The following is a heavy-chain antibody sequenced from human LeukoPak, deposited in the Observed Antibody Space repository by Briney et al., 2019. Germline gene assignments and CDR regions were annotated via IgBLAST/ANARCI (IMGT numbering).Heavy chain of an antibody. V-gene: IGHV1-2*02. CDR3: ASPGCSGGSCYSGYYYYMDV. J-gene: IGHJ6*03. D-gene: IGHD2-15*01. CDR2: INPNSGGT. CDR1: GYTFTGYY. Sequence: ASVKVSCKASGYTFTGYYMHWVRQAPGQGLEWMGWINPNSGGTYYAQKFQGRVTMTRDTSISTAYMELSRLRSDDTAVYYCASPGCSGGSCYSGYYYYMDVWGKGTTVTVSS.